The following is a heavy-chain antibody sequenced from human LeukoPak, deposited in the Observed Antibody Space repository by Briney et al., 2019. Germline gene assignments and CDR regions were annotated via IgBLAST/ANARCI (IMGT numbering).Heavy chain of an antibody. CDR3: ARAPTRIAARPKRYNWFDP. CDR1: GYTFTGYY. D-gene: IGHD6-6*01. Sequence: ASVKVSCKASGYTFTGYYMHWARQAPGQGLEWMGWINPNSGGTNYAQKFQGRVTITRNTSISTAYMELSSLRSEDTAVYYCARAPTRIAARPKRYNWFDPWGQGTLVTVSS. V-gene: IGHV1-2*02. J-gene: IGHJ5*02. CDR2: INPNSGGT.